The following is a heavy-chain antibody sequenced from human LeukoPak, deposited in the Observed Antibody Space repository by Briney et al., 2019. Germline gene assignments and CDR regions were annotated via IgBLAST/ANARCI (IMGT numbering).Heavy chain of an antibody. V-gene: IGHV4-39*01. CDR2: IYYGGST. J-gene: IGHJ4*02. CDR3: ARQGLGKGPDY. Sequence: SETLSLTCTVSGGSISSSSYYWGWIRQPPGKGLEWIGSIYYGGSTYYNPSLKSRVTISVDTSKNQFSLKLSSVTAADTAVYYCARQGLGKGPDYWGQGTLVTVSS. CDR1: GGSISSSSYY. D-gene: IGHD6-19*01.